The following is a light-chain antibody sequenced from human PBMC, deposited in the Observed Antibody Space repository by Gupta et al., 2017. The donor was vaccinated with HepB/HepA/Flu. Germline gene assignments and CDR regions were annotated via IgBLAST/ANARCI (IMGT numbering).Light chain of an antibody. Sequence: QPVLTQPPSASATPWQTVTISCSGSSSNIGNDPVNWYQHLPGLAPKLLIYGDDERPSGVPDRFSGSKSGTSASLAISGLQSEDEAEYYCATWDDTLNGWVFGGGTKLSVL. J-gene: IGLJ3*02. CDR3: ATWDDTLNGWV. CDR1: SSNIGNDP. CDR2: GDD. V-gene: IGLV1-44*01.